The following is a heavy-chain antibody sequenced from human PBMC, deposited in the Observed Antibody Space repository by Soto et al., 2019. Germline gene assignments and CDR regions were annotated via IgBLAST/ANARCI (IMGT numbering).Heavy chain of an antibody. CDR2: ISGSGGST. Sequence: EVQLLESGGGLVQPGGSLRLSCAASGFTFSSYTMSWVRQAPGKGLEWVSGISGSGGSTYYADSVKGRFTISRDNSKNTLYLQMNSLRAEDTAVYFCATRVATWVWGNYYFGMDVWGQGTTVTFSS. CDR3: ATRVATWVWGNYYFGMDV. J-gene: IGHJ6*02. V-gene: IGHV3-23*01. CDR1: GFTFSSYT. D-gene: IGHD3-16*01.